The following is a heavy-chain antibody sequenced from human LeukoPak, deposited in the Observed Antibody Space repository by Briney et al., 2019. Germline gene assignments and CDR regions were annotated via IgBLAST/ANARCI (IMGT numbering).Heavy chain of an antibody. CDR2: FFYSGST. J-gene: IGHJ5*02. D-gene: IGHD3-10*01. CDR3: ASYGSVSYSTAGFDP. V-gene: IGHV4-59*12. CDR1: GGSICSYY. Sequence: SETLSLTCTVSGGSICSYYWSWIRQPPGKGLEWIGYFFYSGSTNYNPSLKSRVTISVDTSKNQFSLKLSSVTAADTAVYYCASYGSVSYSTAGFDPWGQGTLVTVSS.